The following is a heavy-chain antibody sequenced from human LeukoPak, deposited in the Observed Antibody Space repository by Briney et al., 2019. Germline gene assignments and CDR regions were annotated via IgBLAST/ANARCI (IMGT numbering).Heavy chain of an antibody. D-gene: IGHD3-22*01. Sequence: PSQTLSLTCTVSGGSISSGGYCWSWIRQPAGKGLEWIGHIYTSGNTNYNPSLKSRVTISVDTSKNQFSLKLSSVTAADTAVYYCARDRYYYGSNGSALDYWGQGTLVTVSS. CDR2: IYTSGNT. J-gene: IGHJ4*02. CDR1: GGSISSGGYC. CDR3: ARDRYYYGSNGSALDY. V-gene: IGHV4-61*09.